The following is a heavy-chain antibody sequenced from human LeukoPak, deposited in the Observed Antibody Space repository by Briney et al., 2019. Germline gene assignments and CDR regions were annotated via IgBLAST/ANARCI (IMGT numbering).Heavy chain of an antibody. V-gene: IGHV4-39*01. J-gene: IGHJ3*02. D-gene: IGHD3-3*01. CDR3: TRSRLEWFASDAFDI. CDR1: GGSISSSRYY. CDR2: IDHSGST. Sequence: PSETLSLTCTVSGGSISSSRYYWAWIRQPPGKGLECSASIDHSGSTNYNPSLKSRVTTSVDTSKNQFSLKLSSVTAADTAVYYCTRSRLEWFASDAFDIWGQGTMVAVSS.